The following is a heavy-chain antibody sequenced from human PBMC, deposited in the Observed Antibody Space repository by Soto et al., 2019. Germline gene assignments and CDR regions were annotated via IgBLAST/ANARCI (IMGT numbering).Heavy chain of an antibody. CDR3: ARVPDSSAYYYYFDY. Sequence: PGGALSLSCAASGFTFSSYTRHWVRQAPGKGLEWVSSISSGSSLLYYADSVRGRFTISRDNARNSLYLQMNSLRADDTAVYYCARVPDSSAYYYYFDYWGQGTLVTVSS. CDR1: GFTFSSYT. V-gene: IGHV3-21*01. D-gene: IGHD3-22*01. CDR2: ISSGSSLL. J-gene: IGHJ4*02.